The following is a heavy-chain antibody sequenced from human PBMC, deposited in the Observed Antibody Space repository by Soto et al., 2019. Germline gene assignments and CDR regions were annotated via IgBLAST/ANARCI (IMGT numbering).Heavy chain of an antibody. CDR2: VNAGNGNT. CDR1: GYTFTSYA. CDR3: ARDVGYNWNLIDY. J-gene: IGHJ4*02. V-gene: IGHV1-3*01. D-gene: IGHD1-20*01. Sequence: QVQLVQSGAEVKKPRASVKVSCTASGYTFTSYAIHWVRQAPGQRLEWMGWVNAGNGNTKYSQKLQGRVTITRDTYASTAYMELSSLRSEDTAVYYCARDVGYNWNLIDYWGQGTLVTVSS.